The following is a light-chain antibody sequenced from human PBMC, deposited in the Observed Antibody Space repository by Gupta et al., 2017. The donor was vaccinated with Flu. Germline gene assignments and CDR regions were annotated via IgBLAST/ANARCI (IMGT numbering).Light chain of an antibody. CDR1: SSNVGTYNY. J-gene: IGLJ2*01. V-gene: IGLV2-14*01. CDR2: EVS. CDR3: SSYTGSSDSVV. Sequence: QSALTQPASVSGSPGQSITISCTGTSSNVGTYNYVSWYQHHPGKVPKVIISEVSHRPSGVSNRFSGSKSGNTASLTISGLQAEDEADYHCSSYTGSSDSVVFGGGTKLTVL.